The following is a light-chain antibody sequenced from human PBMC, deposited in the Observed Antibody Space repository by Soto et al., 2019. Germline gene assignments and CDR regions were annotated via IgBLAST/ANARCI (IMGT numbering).Light chain of an antibody. V-gene: IGLV3-1*01. Sequence: SYELIQPPSVSVSPGQTASITCFGDKLGDKYACWYQQKPGQPPVVALYQDTKRPSGIPERFSGSKSGNTATLTISGTQAMDEADYYCQAWDGTTVVFGGGTQLTVL. CDR1: KLGDKY. CDR3: QAWDGTTVV. J-gene: IGLJ2*01. CDR2: QDT.